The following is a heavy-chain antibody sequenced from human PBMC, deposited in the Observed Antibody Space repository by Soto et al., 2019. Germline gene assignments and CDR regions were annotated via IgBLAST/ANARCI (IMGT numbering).Heavy chain of an antibody. CDR3: ASWWAIQGYFTY. CDR2: IYYTGSI. D-gene: IGHD2-15*01. V-gene: IGHV4-59*08. Sequence: SETLSLTCAVSGGSISSYYWSWIRQSPEKGLECIGYIYYTGSINYNPSLKSRVTISVDTSKNHFSLKLSSVTAGDTAVYYCASWWAIQGYFTYWGQGSLVPVSS. CDR1: GGSISSYY. J-gene: IGHJ4*02.